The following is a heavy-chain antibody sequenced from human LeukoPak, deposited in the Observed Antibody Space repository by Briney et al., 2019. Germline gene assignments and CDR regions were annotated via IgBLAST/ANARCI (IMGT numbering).Heavy chain of an antibody. CDR1: GFTFSSYA. Sequence: GSLRLSCAASGFTFSSYAMHWVRQAPGKGLEWVAVISYDGSNKYYADSVKGRFTISRDNSKNTLYLQMNSLRAEDTAVYYCARDYYDSSGYYDWYFDLWGRGTLVTVSS. D-gene: IGHD3-22*01. J-gene: IGHJ2*01. CDR3: ARDYYDSSGYYDWYFDL. CDR2: ISYDGSNK. V-gene: IGHV3-30*04.